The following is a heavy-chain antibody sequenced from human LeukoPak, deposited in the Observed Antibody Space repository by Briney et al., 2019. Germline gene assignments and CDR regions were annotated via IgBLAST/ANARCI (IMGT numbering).Heavy chain of an antibody. D-gene: IGHD5-18*01. Sequence: GGSLRLSCAASGFTFSSYAMRWVRQAPGKGLEWVSVISGSGGSTYYADSVKGRFTISRDNSKNTLYLQMNSLRAEDTAVYYCAKGGYSYGRTAWDYWGQGTLVTVSS. J-gene: IGHJ4*02. CDR1: GFTFSSYA. CDR2: ISGSGGST. CDR3: AKGGYSYGRTAWDY. V-gene: IGHV3-23*01.